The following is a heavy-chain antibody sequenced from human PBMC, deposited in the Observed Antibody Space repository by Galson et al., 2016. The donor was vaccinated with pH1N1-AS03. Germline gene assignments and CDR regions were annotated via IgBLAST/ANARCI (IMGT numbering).Heavy chain of an antibody. CDR3: ARIRVRDSDNAFDI. D-gene: IGHD3-10*01. CDR1: GYTFTTYG. CDR2: INPYNGNT. J-gene: IGHJ3*02. Sequence: SVKVSCKASGYTFTTYGLTWVRQAPGQGLEWMAWINPYNGNTNYAQRFQGRLTMTTDTSTSTAYMELRSLRSDDTAVYYCARIRVRDSDNAFDIWGQGTMVTVSS. V-gene: IGHV1-18*04.